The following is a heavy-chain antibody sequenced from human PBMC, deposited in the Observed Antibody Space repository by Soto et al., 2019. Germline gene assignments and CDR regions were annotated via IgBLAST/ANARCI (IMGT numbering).Heavy chain of an antibody. J-gene: IGHJ5*02. D-gene: IGHD3-10*01. CDR3: ARQGGLWFGEFKNYNWFDP. V-gene: IGHV4-39*01. CDR1: GGSISSSSYY. Sequence: PSETLSLTCTVSGGSISSSSYYWGRIRQPPGKGLEWIGSIYYSGSTYYNPSLKSRVTISVDTSKNQFSLKLSSVTAADTAVYYCARQGGLWFGEFKNYNWFDPWGQGTLVTVSS. CDR2: IYYSGST.